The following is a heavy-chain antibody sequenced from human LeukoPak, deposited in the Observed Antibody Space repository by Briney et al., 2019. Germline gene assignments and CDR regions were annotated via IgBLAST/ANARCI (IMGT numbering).Heavy chain of an antibody. CDR2: ISYDGSNK. CDR3: ARDCGDYVGSFDY. J-gene: IGHJ4*02. D-gene: IGHD4-17*01. Sequence: GGSLRLSCAASGFTFSSYGMHWVRQAPGKGLEWVAVISYDGSNKYYADSVKGRFTISRDNSKNTLYLQINSLRAEDTAVYYCARDCGDYVGSFDYWGQGTLVTVSS. V-gene: IGHV3-30*19. CDR1: GFTFSSYG.